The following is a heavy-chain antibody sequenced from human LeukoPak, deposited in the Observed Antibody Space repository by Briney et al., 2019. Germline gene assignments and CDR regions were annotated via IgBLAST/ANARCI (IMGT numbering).Heavy chain of an antibody. V-gene: IGHV1-69*13. CDR1: GSTFSSYA. D-gene: IGHD5-12*01. J-gene: IGHJ5*02. Sequence: SVKVSCTPSGSTFSSYAISWVRQAPGPGLEWTGVIIPIFGTANYAQKCQGRVTITADESTSTAYMELSSLRSEDTAVYYCARDSSWLRLGFDPWGQGTLVTISS. CDR3: ARDSSWLRLGFDP. CDR2: IIPIFGTA.